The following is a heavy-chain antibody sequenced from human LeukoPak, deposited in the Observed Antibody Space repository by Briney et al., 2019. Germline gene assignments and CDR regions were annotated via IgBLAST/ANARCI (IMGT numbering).Heavy chain of an antibody. Sequence: SVKLSCKASGGTFSSDAISWVRQAPGQELEWMGGIIPIFGTANYAQKFKGRVTITADESTNTAYMELSTLTSEDTAVYYYATHLGYCSSTSCFSEYWFDPWGQGTLVTVSS. CDR2: IIPIFGTA. CDR3: ATHLGYCSSTSCFSEYWFDP. CDR1: GGTFSSDA. V-gene: IGHV1-69*13. J-gene: IGHJ5*02. D-gene: IGHD2-2*01.